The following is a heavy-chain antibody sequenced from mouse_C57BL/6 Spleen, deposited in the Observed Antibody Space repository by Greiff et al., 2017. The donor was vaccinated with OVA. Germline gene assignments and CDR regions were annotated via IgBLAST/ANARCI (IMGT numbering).Heavy chain of an antibody. CDR3: TTTVVPYYFDY. V-gene: IGHV1-15*01. Sequence: QVHVKQSGAELVRPGASVTLSCKASGYTFTDYEMHWVKQTPVHGLEWIGAIDPETGGTAYNQKFKGKAILTADKSSSTAYMDLRSLTSEDSAVYYCTTTVVPYYFDYWGQGTTLTVSS. D-gene: IGHD1-1*01. CDR2: IDPETGGT. CDR1: GYTFTDYE. J-gene: IGHJ2*01.